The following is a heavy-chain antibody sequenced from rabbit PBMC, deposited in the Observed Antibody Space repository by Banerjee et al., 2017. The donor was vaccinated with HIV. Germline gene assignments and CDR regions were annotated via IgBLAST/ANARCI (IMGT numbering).Heavy chain of an antibody. CDR2: IYTDSGST. V-gene: IGHV1S40*01. Sequence: QSLEESGGALVKPGASLTLTCTASGFSFSSGYYMCWVRQAPGKGLEWIGCIYTDSGSTYYANWAKGRFTIAETSSTTVTLRMTSLTAADTATHFCARGGSAAAFNLWGPGTLVTVS. CDR3: ARGGSAAAFNL. CDR1: GFSFSSGYY. J-gene: IGHJ4*01. D-gene: IGHD4-2*01.